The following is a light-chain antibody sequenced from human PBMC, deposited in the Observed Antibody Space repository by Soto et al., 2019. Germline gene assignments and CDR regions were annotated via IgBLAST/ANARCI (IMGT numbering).Light chain of an antibody. CDR2: EVS. CDR1: SSDVGNYNY. Sequence: QSALTQPASVSGSPGQSITISCTGTSSDVGNYNYVSWYQHHPGKAPKLIIFEVSDRPSGVSTRFSGSKSGNTASLTISGLKADAEADYYCSSYISSFSHVFGTGTKVTVL. J-gene: IGLJ1*01. V-gene: IGLV2-14*01. CDR3: SSYISSFSHV.